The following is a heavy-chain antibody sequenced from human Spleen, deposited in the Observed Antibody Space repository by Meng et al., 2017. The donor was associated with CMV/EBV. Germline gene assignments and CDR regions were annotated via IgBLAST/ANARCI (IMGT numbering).Heavy chain of an antibody. CDR2: IYSGGRT. CDR1: GFTVSNNY. Sequence: GESLKISCAASGFTVSNNYMSWVRQAPGKGLEWVSVIYSGGRTFYAESVKGRFTISRDNSKNTQYLQMDSLRHEDTAFYHCVKEGIRDEWPRDFDYWGQGLLVTVSS. D-gene: IGHD2-21*01. J-gene: IGHJ4*02. CDR3: VKEGIRDEWPRDFDY. V-gene: IGHV3-66*02.